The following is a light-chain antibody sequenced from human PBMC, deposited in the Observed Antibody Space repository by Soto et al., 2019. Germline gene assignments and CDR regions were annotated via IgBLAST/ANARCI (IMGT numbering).Light chain of an antibody. CDR3: QQYNSWPPLT. J-gene: IGKJ4*01. CDR1: QSVSSN. V-gene: IGKV3-15*01. Sequence: EIVMTQSPATLSVSPGERATLSCRASQSVSSNLAWYQQKPGQAPRLLIYGASTRATGIPARFSGSGSGTEFTLTISSLQSEDRAVYYCQQYNSWPPLTFVGGTKVEIK. CDR2: GAS.